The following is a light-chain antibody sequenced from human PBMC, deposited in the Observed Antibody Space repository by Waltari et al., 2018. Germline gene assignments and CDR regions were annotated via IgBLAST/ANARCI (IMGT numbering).Light chain of an antibody. J-gene: IGKJ1*01. V-gene: IGKV1-5*03. CDR2: KAS. CDR3: QQYNDYSRT. Sequence: DIQMTQSPSTLSASVGDRVTITFRASQSISSWLAWYQQKPGKAPNLLIYKASNLESGVPSMFSGSGSVTEFTLTISSLQPDDFATYYCQQYNDYSRTFGQGTKVEIK. CDR1: QSISSW.